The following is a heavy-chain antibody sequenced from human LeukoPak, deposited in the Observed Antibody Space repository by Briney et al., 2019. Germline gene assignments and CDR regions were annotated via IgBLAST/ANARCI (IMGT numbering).Heavy chain of an antibody. CDR1: GGSISSSSYY. Sequence: PSETLSLTCTVSGGSISSSSYYWGWIRQPQGKGLEWIGNIYYSGTTYYNPSLKSRVTISIHTSKNQFSLKLTSVTAADTAVYYCARGASGTYRILYYFDYWGQGTLVTVSS. J-gene: IGHJ4*02. V-gene: IGHV4-39*07. D-gene: IGHD1-26*01. CDR2: IYYSGTT. CDR3: ARGASGTYRILYYFDY.